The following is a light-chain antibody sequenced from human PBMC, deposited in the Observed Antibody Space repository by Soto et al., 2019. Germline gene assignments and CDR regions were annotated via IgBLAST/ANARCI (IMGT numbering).Light chain of an antibody. Sequence: EIVLTQSPATLSLSPGDKATLSCRASPSVSSYLAWYQQKPGQAPRLLMYDASIRATGIPARFSGTGSERDFTLTITSLEPEDFAVYYCQQRSNWPWTFGQGTKEEIK. CDR3: QQRSNWPWT. CDR1: PSVSSY. V-gene: IGKV3-11*02. CDR2: DAS. J-gene: IGKJ1*01.